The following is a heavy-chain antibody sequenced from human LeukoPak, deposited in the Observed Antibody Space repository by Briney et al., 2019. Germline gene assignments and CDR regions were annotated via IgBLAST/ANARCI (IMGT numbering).Heavy chain of an antibody. CDR3: ARVRRDIVPAANDH. J-gene: IGHJ4*02. V-gene: IGHV3-48*03. D-gene: IGHD5-12*01. CDR1: GFTFSSYE. Sequence: GGSLRLSCAASGFTFSSYEMNWVRQAPGKGLEWVSYIGSTFKTVFYADSVKGRFAISRGDANGSLFLQMNSLRAEDTAVYYCARVRRDIVPAANDHWGQGTLVTVSS. CDR2: IGSTFKTV.